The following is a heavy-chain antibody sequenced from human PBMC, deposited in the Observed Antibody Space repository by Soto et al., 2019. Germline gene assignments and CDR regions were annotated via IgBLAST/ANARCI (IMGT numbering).Heavy chain of an antibody. D-gene: IGHD5-12*01. CDR2: IYSGGST. CDR1: GFTVSSNY. CDR3: ARDSEKGLPDWLRPYDYYYYGMDV. J-gene: IGHJ6*02. Sequence: GGSLRLSCVASGFTVSSNYMSWVRQAPGKGLEWVSVIYSGGSTYYADSVKGRFTISRDNSKNTLYLQMNSLRAEDTAVYYCARDSEKGLPDWLRPYDYYYYGMDVWGQGTTVTVSS. V-gene: IGHV3-53*01.